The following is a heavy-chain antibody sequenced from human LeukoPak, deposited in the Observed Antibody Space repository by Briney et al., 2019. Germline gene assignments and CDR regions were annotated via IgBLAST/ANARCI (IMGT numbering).Heavy chain of an antibody. J-gene: IGHJ4*02. Sequence: ASVKVSCKASGYTFTNYAMHWVRQAPGQRLEWMGWINAGNGNTKYSQEFQGRVTISRDTSASTAYMELSGLRSEDTAVYYCASSPGVAVAGTLVDYWGQGTLVTVSS. D-gene: IGHD6-19*01. CDR3: ASSPGVAVAGTLVDY. V-gene: IGHV1-3*03. CDR1: GYTFTNYA. CDR2: INAGNGNT.